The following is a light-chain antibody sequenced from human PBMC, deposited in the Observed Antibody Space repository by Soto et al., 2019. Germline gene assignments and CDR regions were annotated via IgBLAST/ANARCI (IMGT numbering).Light chain of an antibody. CDR1: SSDVGGYNY. J-gene: IGLJ2*01. Sequence: QSALTQPASVSGSPGQSITISCTGTSSDVGGYNYVSWYQQHPGKAPKLMIYDVSNRPSGVSNRFSGSKSGNTASLTISGLQAEDEADYYCSSYTSSSTRVFVGGTKVTVL. V-gene: IGLV2-14*01. CDR2: DVS. CDR3: SSYTSSSTRV.